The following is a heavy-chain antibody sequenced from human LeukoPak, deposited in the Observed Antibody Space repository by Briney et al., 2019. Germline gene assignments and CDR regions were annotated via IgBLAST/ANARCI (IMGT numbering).Heavy chain of an antibody. CDR1: GYTFTSYD. V-gene: IGHV1-8*01. D-gene: IGHD2-15*01. J-gene: IGHJ4*02. CDR2: MNPNSGNT. Sequence: ASVKVSCKASGYTFTSYDINWVRQATGQGLEWMGWMNPNSGNTGYAQKFQGRVTMTRDTSTSTVYMELSSLRSEDTAVYYCARYHCSGGSCYSLHFDYWGQGTLVTVSS. CDR3: ARYHCSGGSCYSLHFDY.